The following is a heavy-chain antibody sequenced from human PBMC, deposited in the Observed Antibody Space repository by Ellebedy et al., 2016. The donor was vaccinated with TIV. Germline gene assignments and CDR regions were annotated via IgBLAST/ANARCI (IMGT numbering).Heavy chain of an antibody. J-gene: IGHJ2*01. Sequence: ASVKVSCXASGYTFTSYGISWVRQAPGQGLEWMGWISAYNGNTNYAQKLQGRVTMTTDTSTSTAYMELRSLRSDDTAVYYCARDPTVTTYWYFDLWGRGTLVTVSS. CDR2: ISAYNGNT. CDR3: ARDPTVTTYWYFDL. D-gene: IGHD4-17*01. V-gene: IGHV1-18*01. CDR1: GYTFTSYG.